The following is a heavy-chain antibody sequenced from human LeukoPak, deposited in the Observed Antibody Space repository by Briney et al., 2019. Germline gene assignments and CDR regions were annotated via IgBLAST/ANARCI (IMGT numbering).Heavy chain of an antibody. Sequence: ASVKVSCKASGYTFPSYFMHWVRQAPGQGLEWMGIINPSGGSTSYAQKFQGRVTMTRDTSTSTVYMELSSLRSEDTAVYYCARDSGTQTLDYWGQGTLVTVSS. V-gene: IGHV1-46*01. CDR2: INPSGGST. J-gene: IGHJ4*02. CDR3: ARDSGTQTLDY. CDR1: GYTFPSYF. D-gene: IGHD1-14*01.